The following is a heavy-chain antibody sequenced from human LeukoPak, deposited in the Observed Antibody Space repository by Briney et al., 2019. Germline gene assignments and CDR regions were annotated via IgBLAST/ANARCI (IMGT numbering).Heavy chain of an antibody. V-gene: IGHV3-30*02. CDR3: ANLPIRGSGSYYTDY. CDR2: IRYDGSDK. J-gene: IGHJ4*02. D-gene: IGHD3-10*01. CDR1: GSTFSSYG. Sequence: HPGGSLRLSCAASGSTFSSYGMHWVRQAPGKGLEWVAFIRYDGSDKYYADSVKGRFTISGDNSKNTLYLQMNSLRAEDTAAYYCANLPIRGSGSYYTDYWGQGTLVTVSS.